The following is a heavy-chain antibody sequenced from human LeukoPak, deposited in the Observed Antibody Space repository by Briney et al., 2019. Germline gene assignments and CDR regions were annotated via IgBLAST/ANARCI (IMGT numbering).Heavy chain of an antibody. CDR1: GGSISSYY. CDR3: ARMGPEGGTPWGPEGKYYFDY. Sequence: PSETLSLTCTVSGGSISSYYWSWIRRPAGKGLEWIGRIYTSGSTNYNPSLKSRVTMSVDTSKNQFSLKLSSVTAADTAVYYCARMGPEGGTPWGPEGKYYFDYRGQGTLVTVSS. CDR2: IYTSGST. D-gene: IGHD3-16*01. V-gene: IGHV4-4*07. J-gene: IGHJ4*02.